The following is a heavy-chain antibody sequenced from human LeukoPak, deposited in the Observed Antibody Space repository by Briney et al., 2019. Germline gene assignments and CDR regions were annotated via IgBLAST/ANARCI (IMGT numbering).Heavy chain of an antibody. CDR2: ISSSGSTI. Sequence: GGSLRLSCTVSGFIVSINSMNWVRQAPGKGLEWVSYISSSGSTIYYADSVKGRFTISRDNAKNSLYLQMNSLRAEDTAVYYCAREECSGGSCYYFDYWGQGTLVTVSS. CDR3: AREECSGGSCYYFDY. J-gene: IGHJ4*02. CDR1: GFIVSINS. V-gene: IGHV3-48*04. D-gene: IGHD2-15*01.